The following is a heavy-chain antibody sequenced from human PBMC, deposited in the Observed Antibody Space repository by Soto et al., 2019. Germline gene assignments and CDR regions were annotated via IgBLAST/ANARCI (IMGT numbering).Heavy chain of an antibody. V-gene: IGHV3-74*01. J-gene: IGHJ4*02. Sequence: EVQLVESGGGLVQPGGSLRLSCEASGFTFTSYWMHWVRQTPGKGLVWVSRISSDGSSTSYADSVKGRFSISRYNAKNTQYLQMNSRRVEDTAVYYCARAQVVAGTGGYYWGQGTLVTVSS. D-gene: IGHD6-19*01. CDR1: GFTFTSYW. CDR3: ARAQVVAGTGGYY. CDR2: ISSDGSST.